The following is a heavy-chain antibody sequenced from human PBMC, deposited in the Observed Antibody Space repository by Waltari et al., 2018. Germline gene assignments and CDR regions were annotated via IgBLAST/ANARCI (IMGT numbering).Heavy chain of an antibody. J-gene: IGHJ4*02. D-gene: IGHD3-16*01. CDR1: GGSISSHY. V-gene: IGHV3-15*01. Sequence: VQLQESGPGLVKPSETLSLTCTVSGGSISSHYWSWIRQPPGKGLEWVGRIKSKTDGGTTDYAAPVKGRFTISRDDSKNTLYLQMNSLRAEDTAVYYCAKDTEGGDFDYWGQGTLVTVSS. CDR3: AKDTEGGDFDY. CDR2: IKSKTDGGTT.